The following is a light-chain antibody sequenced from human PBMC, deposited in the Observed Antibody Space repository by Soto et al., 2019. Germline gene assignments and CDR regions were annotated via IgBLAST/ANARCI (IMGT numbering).Light chain of an antibody. J-gene: IGKJ3*01. CDR3: QQRSNWPPEVT. Sequence: EIVLTQSPDTLSLSPGERATLSCRASQSVSSSLAWYQQKPGQAPRLLIYDASNSASGIPARFRGSGSGTDVTLTISSVAPEDFAVYYWQQRSNWPPEVTFGPGTKVDIK. CDR1: QSVSSS. V-gene: IGKV3-11*01. CDR2: DAS.